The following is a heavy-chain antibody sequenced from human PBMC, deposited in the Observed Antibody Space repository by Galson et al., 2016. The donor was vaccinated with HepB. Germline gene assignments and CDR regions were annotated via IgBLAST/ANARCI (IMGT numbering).Heavy chain of an antibody. CDR1: GFAFSVYG. CDR2: ISTSGSST. J-gene: IGHJ4*02. D-gene: IGHD4-11*01. CDR3: AKGTTDLGDD. V-gene: IGHV3-23*01. Sequence: SLRLSCAASGFAFSVYGMTWVRQAPRKGLEWVSAISTSGSSTDYADSVKGRFTISRDNSKNTLYLQMNSLRAEDTAVYYCAKGTTDLGDDRGQGTLVIVSS.